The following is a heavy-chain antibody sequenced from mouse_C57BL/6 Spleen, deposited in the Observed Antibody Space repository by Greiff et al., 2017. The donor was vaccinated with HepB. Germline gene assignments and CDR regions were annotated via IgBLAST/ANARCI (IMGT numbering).Heavy chain of an antibody. Sequence: EVHLVESGGGLVKPGGSLKLSCAASGFTFSDYGMHWVRQAPEKGLEWVAYISSGSSNIYYADTVKGRFTISRDNAKNTMFLHMTSLRSEDTAMYDCARIYGNFYYYAMDYWGQGASVTVSS. CDR3: ARIYGNFYYYAMDY. J-gene: IGHJ4*01. CDR1: GFTFSDYG. CDR2: ISSGSSNI. V-gene: IGHV5-17*01. D-gene: IGHD2-1*01.